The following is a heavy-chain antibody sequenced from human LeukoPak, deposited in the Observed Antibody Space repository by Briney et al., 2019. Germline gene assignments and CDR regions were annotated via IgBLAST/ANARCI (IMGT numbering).Heavy chain of an antibody. J-gene: IGHJ4*02. Sequence: SETLALTCTVSGGSISSGSYYWSWIRQPAGKGLEWIGRIYTGGSTNYNPSLKSRVTISVDTSNNQFSLKLSSVTAADTAVYYCARVTRKGWLDYWGQGTLVTVSS. D-gene: IGHD5-24*01. V-gene: IGHV4-61*02. CDR2: IYTGGST. CDR1: GGSISSGSYY. CDR3: ARVTRKGWLDY.